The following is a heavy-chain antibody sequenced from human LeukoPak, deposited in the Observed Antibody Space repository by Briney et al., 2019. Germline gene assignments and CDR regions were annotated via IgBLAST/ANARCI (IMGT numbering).Heavy chain of an antibody. CDR2: ISYDGRDT. Sequence: GRSLRLSCAASGFTFSSYGMHWVRQAPGKGLEWVAVISYDGRDTHYADSVKGRFTISRDNSKNTMYLQMNSLRPEDTAVYYCAKDRVEIATYFFDYWGQGTLVTVSP. J-gene: IGHJ4*02. V-gene: IGHV3-30*19. CDR1: GFTFSSYG. CDR3: AKDRVEIATYFFDY. D-gene: IGHD5-12*01.